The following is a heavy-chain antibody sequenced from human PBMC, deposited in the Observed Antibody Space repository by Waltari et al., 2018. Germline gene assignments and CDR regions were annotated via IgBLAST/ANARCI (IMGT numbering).Heavy chain of an antibody. J-gene: IGHJ5*02. CDR3: ARGRDVFANFDYNWFDP. Sequence: QVQLVQSGAEVLKPGASVKGSCQASGYTFITYEINWVRQAAGQGLEWMGWVNPNTGATAYAQKFQGRITMTWDTSISTAYMELTNLRSDDTAVLYCARGRDVFANFDYNWFDPWGQGTLVTVSS. V-gene: IGHV1-8*02. D-gene: IGHD2-21*01. CDR2: VNPNTGAT. CDR1: GYTFITYE.